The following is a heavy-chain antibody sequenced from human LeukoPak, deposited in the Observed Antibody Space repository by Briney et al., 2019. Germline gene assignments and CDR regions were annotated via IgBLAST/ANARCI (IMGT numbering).Heavy chain of an antibody. D-gene: IGHD3-22*01. CDR2: ISSSSSYI. J-gene: IGHJ1*01. CDR1: GFTFSSYS. V-gene: IGHV3-21*01. CDR3: AKDTYSYDSYGFQH. Sequence: PGGSLRLSCAASGFTFSSYSMNWVRQAPGKGLEWGSSISSSSSYIFHADSVKGRFTISRDNARNSLYLQMNSLRVEDTAVYYCAKDTYSYDSYGFQHWGQGTLVTVSS.